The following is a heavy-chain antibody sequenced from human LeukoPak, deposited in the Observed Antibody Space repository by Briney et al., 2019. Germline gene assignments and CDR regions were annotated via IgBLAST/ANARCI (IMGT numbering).Heavy chain of an antibody. CDR3: ARDRSYGYYYYYYMDV. Sequence: GGSLRLSCAASGFTFSSYAMHWVRQAPGKGLEYVSAISSNGGSTYYANSVKGGFTISRDNSKNTLYLQMGSLRAEDMAVYYCARDRSYGYYYYYYMDVWGKGTTVTVPS. CDR2: ISSNGGST. CDR1: GFTFSSYA. J-gene: IGHJ6*03. D-gene: IGHD5-18*01. V-gene: IGHV3-64*01.